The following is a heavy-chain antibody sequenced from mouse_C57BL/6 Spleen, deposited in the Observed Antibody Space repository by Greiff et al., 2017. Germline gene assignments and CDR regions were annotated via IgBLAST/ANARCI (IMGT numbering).Heavy chain of an antibody. D-gene: IGHD1-1*01. V-gene: IGHV1-80*01. Sequence: VKLVESGAELVKPGASVKISCKASGYAFSSYWMNWVKQRPGKGLEWIGQIYPGDGDTNSNGQFKGKATLTAAKSSSTAYMQLISLTSEDSAVYFCARWGYYGSSSTYWGQGTLGTVAA. J-gene: IGHJ3*01. CDR2: IYPGDGDT. CDR3: ARWGYYGSSSTY. CDR1: GYAFSSYW.